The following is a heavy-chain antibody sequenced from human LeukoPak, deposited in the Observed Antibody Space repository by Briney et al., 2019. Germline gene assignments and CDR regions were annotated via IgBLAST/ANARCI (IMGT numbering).Heavy chain of an antibody. D-gene: IGHD3-10*01. Sequence: SETLSLTCTVSGDSISTYYWSWVRQPAGKGLEWIGRIYTSESTDYNPSLKSRVTMSVDTSKNQFSLKLGSVTAADTAIYYCARGPLVRGTNCFDSWGQGTLVTVSS. J-gene: IGHJ5*01. CDR2: IYTSEST. CDR1: GDSISTYY. V-gene: IGHV4-4*07. CDR3: ARGPLVRGTNCFDS.